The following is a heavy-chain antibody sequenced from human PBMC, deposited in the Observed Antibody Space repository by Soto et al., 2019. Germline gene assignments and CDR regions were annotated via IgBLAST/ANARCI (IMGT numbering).Heavy chain of an antibody. J-gene: IGHJ4*02. CDR2: IYYSGST. Sequence: SETLSLTCTVSGGSVSSGSYYWGWIRQPPGKGLEWIGYIYYSGSTNYNPSLKSRVTISVDTSKNQFSLKLSSVTAADTAVYYCARVANWNENPWDYWGQGTLVTVSS. CDR1: GGSVSSGSYY. CDR3: ARVANWNENPWDY. V-gene: IGHV4-61*01. D-gene: IGHD1-1*01.